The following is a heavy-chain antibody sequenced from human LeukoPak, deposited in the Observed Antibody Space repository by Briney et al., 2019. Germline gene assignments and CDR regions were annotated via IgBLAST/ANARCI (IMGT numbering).Heavy chain of an antibody. CDR2: ISGYNGDT. V-gene: IGHV1-18*01. J-gene: IGHJ5*02. CDR1: GYTFTTYG. Sequence: ASVKVSCKASGYTFTTYGISWVRQAPGQGLEWMGWISGYNGDTNYAQNFQGRVTMTTDTSTSTAYMELRSLRSDDTAVYYCARNRVSITTMRYFDTWGQGTRVTVPS. D-gene: IGHD3-9*01. CDR3: ARNRVSITTMRYFDT.